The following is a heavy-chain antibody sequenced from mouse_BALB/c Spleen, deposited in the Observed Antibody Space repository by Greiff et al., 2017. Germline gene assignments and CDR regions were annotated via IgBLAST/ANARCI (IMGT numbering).Heavy chain of an antibody. CDR2: ISTYYGNT. CDR3: ASEYGPSFAY. J-gene: IGHJ3*01. CDR1: GYTFTDYA. D-gene: IGHD2-10*02. V-gene: IGHV1S137*01. Sequence: VQLEESGPELVRPGVSVKISCKGSGYTFTDYAMHWVKQRHAKRLEWIGVISTYYGNTNYNQKFKGKATMTVDKSSSTAYMELARLTSEDSAIYYCASEYGPSFAYWGQGTLVTVSA.